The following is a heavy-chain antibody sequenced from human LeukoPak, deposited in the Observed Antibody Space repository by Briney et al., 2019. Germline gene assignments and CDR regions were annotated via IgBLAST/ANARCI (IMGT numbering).Heavy chain of an antibody. D-gene: IGHD1-26*01. Sequence: GGSLRLSCAPSRFIFSSYSIEWVRQAPGGGREWVSSISSRSSYIYYADSVKGRFTISREDAKNSLYLQMNSLRAEDTDVYYCAKDDIVGATRDYYYYYYMDVWGKGTTVTVSS. CDR3: AKDDIVGATRDYYYYYYMDV. CDR1: RFIFSSYS. CDR2: ISSRSSYI. V-gene: IGHV3-21*01. J-gene: IGHJ6*03.